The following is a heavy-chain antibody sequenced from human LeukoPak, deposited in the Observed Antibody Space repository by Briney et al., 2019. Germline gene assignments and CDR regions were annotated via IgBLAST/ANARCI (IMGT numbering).Heavy chain of an antibody. D-gene: IGHD3-22*01. Sequence: SETLSLTCTVSGASVSSRFYYWAWIRQSPGKGLDWIGTVSFSGRSYYNSSLRSRVIISVDTSKNQISLRLTSVAAADTAVYYCARTKTSAYCFDYFDTWGQGALVTVSS. CDR2: VSFSGRS. CDR3: ARTKTSAYCFDYFDT. V-gene: IGHV4-39*07. CDR1: GASVSSRFYY. J-gene: IGHJ4*02.